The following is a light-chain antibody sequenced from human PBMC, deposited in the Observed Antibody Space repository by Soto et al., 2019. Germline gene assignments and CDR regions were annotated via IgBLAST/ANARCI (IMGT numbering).Light chain of an antibody. V-gene: IGKV3-20*01. CDR1: QSVSSTY. Sequence: EIVFSQSPGTLSLSPGERATLSCRASQSVSSTYLAWYQQKPGQAPRPLIYGASSRATGIPERFSGSGSGTDFTLTISRLQPEDFGVYYCQQYYSLPQTFGQGTKVDI. CDR2: GAS. J-gene: IGKJ1*01. CDR3: QQYYSLPQT.